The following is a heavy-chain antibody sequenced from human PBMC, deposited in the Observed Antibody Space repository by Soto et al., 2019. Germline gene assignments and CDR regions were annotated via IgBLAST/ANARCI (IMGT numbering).Heavy chain of an antibody. D-gene: IGHD6-13*01. CDR3: ARAPSNSWHVFDY. Sequence: GGSLRLSCVTSKFTFSSYSMHWVRQAPSKGLEWVAVISCDGSQNYSADSVKGRFTISRDNSKNTLCLQMNSLRGEDTAVYYCARAPSNSWHVFDYWGQGTLVTVSS. CDR1: KFTFSSYS. V-gene: IGHV3-30-3*01. CDR2: ISCDGSQN. J-gene: IGHJ4*02.